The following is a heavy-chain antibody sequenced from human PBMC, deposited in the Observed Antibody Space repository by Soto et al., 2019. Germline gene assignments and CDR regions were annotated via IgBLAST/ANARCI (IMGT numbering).Heavy chain of an antibody. Sequence: QVQLVQSGAEVKKPGSSVKVSCKASGGTFSSYAISWVRQAPGQGLEWMGGIIPIFGTANYAQKFQGRVTITADESTSTAYMELSILRSEDTAVYYCARDLNCSGGSCSDYWGQGTLVTVSS. V-gene: IGHV1-69*01. J-gene: IGHJ4*02. D-gene: IGHD2-15*01. CDR3: ARDLNCSGGSCSDY. CDR2: IIPIFGTA. CDR1: GGTFSSYA.